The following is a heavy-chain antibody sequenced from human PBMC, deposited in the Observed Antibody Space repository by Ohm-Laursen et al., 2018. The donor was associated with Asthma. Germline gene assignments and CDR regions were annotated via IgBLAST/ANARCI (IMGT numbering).Heavy chain of an antibody. J-gene: IGHJ4*02. D-gene: IGHD1-1*01. CDR3: APTKATYYFDY. V-gene: IGHV3-30*04. Sequence: SLRLSCAASGFTFSSYAMHWVRQAPGKGLEWVAVISYGGSNKYYADSVKGRFTISRDNSKNTLYLQMNSLRAEDTAVYYCAPTKATYYFDYWGQGTLVTVSS. CDR2: ISYGGSNK. CDR1: GFTFSSYA.